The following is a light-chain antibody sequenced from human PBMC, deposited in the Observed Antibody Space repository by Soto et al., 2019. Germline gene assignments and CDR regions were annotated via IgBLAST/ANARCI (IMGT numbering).Light chain of an antibody. CDR1: SSDVGGYNY. J-gene: IGLJ1*01. CDR2: DVS. CDR3: SSYTSSSTLPV. V-gene: IGLV2-14*01. Sequence: QSALTQPASVSGSPGQSITISCTGTSSDVGGYNYVSWYQQHPGKAPKLMIYDVSNRPSGVSNRFSGSKSGNTASLTISGLQAEDEADYYCSSYTSSSTLPVFGTGTKVTV.